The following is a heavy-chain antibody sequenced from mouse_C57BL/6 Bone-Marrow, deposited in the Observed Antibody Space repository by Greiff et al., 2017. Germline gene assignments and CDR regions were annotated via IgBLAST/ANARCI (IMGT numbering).Heavy chain of an antibody. CDR3: ARELGLSYYFDY. V-gene: IGHV5-4*01. Sequence: EVKLQESGGGLVKPGGSLKLSCAASGFTFSSYAMSWVRQTPEKRLEWVATISDGGSYTYYPDNVKGRFTISRDNAKNNLYLQMSHLKSEDTAMYYCARELGLSYYFDYWGQGTTLTVSS. CDR1: GFTFSSYA. D-gene: IGHD4-1*01. CDR2: ISDGGSYT. J-gene: IGHJ2*01.